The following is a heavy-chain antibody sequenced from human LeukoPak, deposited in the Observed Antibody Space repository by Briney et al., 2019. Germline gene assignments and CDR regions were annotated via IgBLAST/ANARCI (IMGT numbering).Heavy chain of an antibody. J-gene: IGHJ5*02. Sequence: GASVKVACKASGGTFSSYAISWVRQAPGQGLEWMGIINPSGGSTSYAQKFQGRVTMTRDTSTSTVYMELSSLRSEDTAVYYCARENYYDFWSGYYPNWFDPWGQGTLVTVSS. CDR3: ARENYYDFWSGYYPNWFDP. CDR1: GGTFSSYA. V-gene: IGHV1-46*01. CDR2: INPSGGST. D-gene: IGHD3-3*01.